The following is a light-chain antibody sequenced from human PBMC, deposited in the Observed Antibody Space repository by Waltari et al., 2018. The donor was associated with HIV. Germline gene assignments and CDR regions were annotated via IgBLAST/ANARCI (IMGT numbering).Light chain of an antibody. V-gene: IGLV2-14*01. Sequence: QSALTQPACVSGSPGQSLTISCTGTSSDVGGYHYVSWYQQHPGKAPKLMIYEVSNRPSGVSNRFSGSKSGNTASLTISGLQAEDEADYYCSSYTSSSTLVVFGGGTKLTVL. CDR3: SSYTSSSTLVV. CDR1: SSDVGGYHY. J-gene: IGLJ2*01. CDR2: EVS.